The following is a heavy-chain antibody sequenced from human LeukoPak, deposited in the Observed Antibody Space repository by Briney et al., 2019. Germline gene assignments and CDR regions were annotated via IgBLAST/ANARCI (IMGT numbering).Heavy chain of an antibody. CDR1: GGSINNYY. D-gene: IGHD5-18*01. V-gene: IGHV4-59*01. Sequence: PSETLSLTCTISGGSINNYYWSWIRQPPGKGLEWIGDSGSTNYNPSLKSRVTISVDTSKNQFSLKVTSLTAADTAVYYCARDKQPGDYWGQGTLVTVSS. J-gene: IGHJ4*02. CDR3: ARDKQPGDY. CDR2: SGST.